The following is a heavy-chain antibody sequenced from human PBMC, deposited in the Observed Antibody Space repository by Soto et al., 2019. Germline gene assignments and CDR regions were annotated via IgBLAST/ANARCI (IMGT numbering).Heavy chain of an antibody. CDR1: GGAVSSSRYY. D-gene: IGHD6-6*01. CDR2: IYYSGLT. V-gene: IGHV4-61*01. J-gene: IGHJ4*02. Sequence: KPSETLSLTCTVSGGAVSSSRYYLSWIRQTPGKGLQWIGYIYYSGLTNYNPSLKSRVTISVDTSKNQFSLKLSSVTAADTAVYYCARETSSSYGGTFDYWGQGNXVTVSS. CDR3: ARETSSSYGGTFDY.